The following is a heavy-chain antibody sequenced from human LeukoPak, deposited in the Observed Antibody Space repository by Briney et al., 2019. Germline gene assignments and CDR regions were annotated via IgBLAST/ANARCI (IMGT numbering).Heavy chain of an antibody. V-gene: IGHV4-4*02. CDR2: ISNSGAA. J-gene: IGHJ4*02. D-gene: IGHD1-26*01. CDR3: ARHQMGANTFDY. Sequence: SETLSLTCAVSGGSITSSKWWSWVRPSSGKGLEWIGEISNSGAANHNPSLKSRVTISVDKSKNKFSLELTSVTAADTAVYYCARHQMGANTFDYWGRGTLVTVSS. CDR1: GGSITSSKW.